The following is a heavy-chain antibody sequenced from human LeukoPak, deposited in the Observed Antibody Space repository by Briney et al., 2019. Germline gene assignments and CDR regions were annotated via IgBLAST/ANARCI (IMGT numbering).Heavy chain of an antibody. V-gene: IGHV4-34*01. D-gene: IGHD2-21*02. J-gene: IGHJ5*02. CDR1: GGSFNNYY. CDR2: INHSEST. Sequence: SETLSLTCAVYGGSFNNYYWRWIRQPPGKGLEWIAEINHSESTNYNPSLKSRVTISVDTSKNQFSLKLSSVAAADTAVYYCANRGSVVTAMSGHWFDPWGQGTLVTVSS. CDR3: ANRGSVVTAMSGHWFDP.